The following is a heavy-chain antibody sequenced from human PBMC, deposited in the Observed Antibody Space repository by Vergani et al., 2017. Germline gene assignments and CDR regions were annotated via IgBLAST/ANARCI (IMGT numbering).Heavy chain of an antibody. J-gene: IGHJ3*01. Sequence: EVQLLESGGGLAQPGGSLRLSCAASGFTFRHYAMTWVRQAPGKGLEWVSGISWTSCAVDYADSVKGRFTISRDNAKNSLYLDMSSLRAEDTAVYYCVRDVRVSRTWGQGTVVAVSS. CDR3: VRDVRVSRT. CDR1: GFTFRHYA. V-gene: IGHV3-48*04. CDR2: ISWTSCAV.